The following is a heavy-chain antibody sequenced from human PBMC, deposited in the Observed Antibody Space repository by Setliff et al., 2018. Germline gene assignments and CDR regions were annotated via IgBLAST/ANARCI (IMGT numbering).Heavy chain of an antibody. D-gene: IGHD3-22*01. CDR1: GFTFSSYS. V-gene: IGHV3-74*01. CDR3: ATGPGSGYSY. J-gene: IGHJ4*02. Sequence: GGSLRLSCAASGFTFSSYSMNWVRQAPGKGLVWVSYVNGDGSNTNYADSVKGRFTISRDNAKNTVYLQMNSLRAEDTAVYYCATGPGSGYSYWGQGTLVTVSS. CDR2: VNGDGSNT.